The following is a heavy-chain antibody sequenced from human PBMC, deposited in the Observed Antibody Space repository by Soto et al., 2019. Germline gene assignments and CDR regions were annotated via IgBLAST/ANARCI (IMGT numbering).Heavy chain of an antibody. CDR2: IILPFGTP. CDR1: GTTFSNFA. D-gene: IGHD3-22*01. CDR3: VTGPDYEGYFDY. Sequence: QVRLVQSGAEVKKTESSVKVSCEASGTTFSNFAIGWVRQAPGQGLEWMGGIILPFGTPNYAQKFQGRVTISADESMNTVYMERRGLRSGDTADYYCVTGPDYEGYFDYWGQGTLVTVSS. V-gene: IGHV1-69*13. J-gene: IGHJ4*02.